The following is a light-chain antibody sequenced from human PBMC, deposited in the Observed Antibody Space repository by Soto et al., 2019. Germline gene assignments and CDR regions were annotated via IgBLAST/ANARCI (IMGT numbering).Light chain of an antibody. V-gene: IGKV3-15*01. Sequence: EILMTQSPATLSVSPGERAALSCMASHRVNNYLAWYQQRPGQAPRLLIYDASTRATGIPARFSGSGSGTEFTLTISSLQSEDFAVYYCQQYNNWPVTFGGGTKVDIK. CDR3: QQYNNWPVT. CDR2: DAS. CDR1: HRVNNY. J-gene: IGKJ4*01.